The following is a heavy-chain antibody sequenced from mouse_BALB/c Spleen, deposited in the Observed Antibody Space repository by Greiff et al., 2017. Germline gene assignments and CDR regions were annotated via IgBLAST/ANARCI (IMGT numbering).Heavy chain of an antibody. D-gene: IGHD2-1*01. Sequence: VQLKESGPGLVKPSQSLSLTCTVTGYSITSDYAWNWIRQFPGNKLEWMGYISYSGSTSYNPSLKSRISITRDTSKNQFFLQLNSVTTEDTATYYCARPHYYGNYGFAYWGQGTLVTVSA. J-gene: IGHJ3*01. V-gene: IGHV3-2*02. CDR3: ARPHYYGNYGFAY. CDR2: ISYSGST. CDR1: GYSITSDYA.